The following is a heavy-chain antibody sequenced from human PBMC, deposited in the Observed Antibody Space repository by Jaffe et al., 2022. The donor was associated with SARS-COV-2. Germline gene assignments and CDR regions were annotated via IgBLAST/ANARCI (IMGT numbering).Heavy chain of an antibody. CDR1: GGSISSGSYY. D-gene: IGHD4-17*01. J-gene: IGHJ6*02. CDR3: ARSDYPGWVGMDV. CDR2: IYTSGST. V-gene: IGHV4-61*02. Sequence: QVQLQESGPGLVKPSQTLSLTCTVSGGSISSGSYYWNWIRQPAGKGLEWIGRIYTSGSTSYNPSLKSRVTISVDTSKNQFSLKLSSVTAADTAVYYCARSDYPGWVGMDVWGQGTTVTVSS.